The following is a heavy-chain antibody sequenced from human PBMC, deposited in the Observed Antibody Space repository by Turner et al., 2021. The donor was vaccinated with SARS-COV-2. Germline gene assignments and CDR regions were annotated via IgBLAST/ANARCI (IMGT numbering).Heavy chain of an antibody. CDR1: GGSISSTSYY. D-gene: IGHD3-3*01. CDR3: ACGYYSRGDY. J-gene: IGHJ4*02. Sequence: QLQLQESGPGLVKPSETLSLTCPVSGGSISSTSYYWGWIRQPPGKGLEWIGSIYYSGSTYYNPSLKSRVTISADTTKNQFSLKLSSVTAADTAVYYCACGYYSRGDYWGQGTLVTVSS. CDR2: IYYSGST. V-gene: IGHV4-39*01.